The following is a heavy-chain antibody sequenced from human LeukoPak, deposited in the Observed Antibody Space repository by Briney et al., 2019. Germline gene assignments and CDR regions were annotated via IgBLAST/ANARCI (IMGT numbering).Heavy chain of an antibody. Sequence: PGGSLRLSCAASGFTFSSYGMHWVRQAPGKGLEWVAVIWYDGSNKYYADSVKGRFTISRDNSKNTLYLQMNSLRAEDTAVYYCAREPALIAAAGVYYFDYWGHGTLVTVSP. CDR3: AREPALIAAAGVYYFDY. V-gene: IGHV3-33*01. D-gene: IGHD6-13*01. CDR2: IWYDGSNK. J-gene: IGHJ4*01. CDR1: GFTFSSYG.